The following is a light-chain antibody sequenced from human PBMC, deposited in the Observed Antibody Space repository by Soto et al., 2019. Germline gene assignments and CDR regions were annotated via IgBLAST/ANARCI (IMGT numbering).Light chain of an antibody. CDR1: QTVSSNY. V-gene: IGKV3-20*01. CDR3: QQYGSSFT. J-gene: IGKJ3*01. CDR2: GAS. Sequence: EIVLTQSPGTLSLSPGGRATLSCRASQTVSSNYLAWYQQKPGQAPRLLIYGASSRATGIPDRFSGSGSGTAFTLTISRLEPEDFAVYYCQQYGSSFTFGPGTKVDVK.